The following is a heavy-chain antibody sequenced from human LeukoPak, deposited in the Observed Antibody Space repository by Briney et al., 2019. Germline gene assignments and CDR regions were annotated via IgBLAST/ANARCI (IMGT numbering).Heavy chain of an antibody. D-gene: IGHD4-11*01. CDR2: MNPNSGNT. Sequence: GASVKVSCKASGYTFTSYDINWVRQATGQGLEWMGWMNPNSGNTGYAQKFQGRVTMTRNTSISTAYMELSSLRSEDTAMYYCARVSYSTVRHGSWGYYYYMDVWGKGTTVTVSS. CDR3: ARVSYSTVRHGSWGYYYYMDV. V-gene: IGHV1-8*01. J-gene: IGHJ6*03. CDR1: GYTFTSYD.